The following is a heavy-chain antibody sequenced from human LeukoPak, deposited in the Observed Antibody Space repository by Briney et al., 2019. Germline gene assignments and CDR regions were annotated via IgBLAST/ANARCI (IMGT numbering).Heavy chain of an antibody. V-gene: IGHV3-21*01. Sequence: GGSLRLSCAASGFTFRSYSTNWVRQAPGKGLEWVSSISSSSSYIYYADSVKGRFTISRDNAKNSLYLQMNSLRAEDTAVYYCAREYYYDSSGSYAFDIWGQGTMVTVSS. CDR3: AREYYYDSSGSYAFDI. CDR1: GFTFRSYS. J-gene: IGHJ3*02. D-gene: IGHD3-22*01. CDR2: ISSSSSYI.